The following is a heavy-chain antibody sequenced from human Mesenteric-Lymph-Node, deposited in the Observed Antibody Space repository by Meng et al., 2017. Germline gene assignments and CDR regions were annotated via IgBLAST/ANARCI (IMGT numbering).Heavy chain of an antibody. J-gene: IGHJ3*02. V-gene: IGHV1-69*05. Sequence: SVKVSCKASGGTFSSYAISWVRQAPGQGREWMGGIIPIFGTANYAQKFQGRVTITTDESTSTAYMELSSLRSEGTAVYYCASFVAAAGTEGAFDIWGQGTMVTVSS. CDR1: GGTFSSYA. D-gene: IGHD6-13*01. CDR3: ASFVAAAGTEGAFDI. CDR2: IIPIFGTA.